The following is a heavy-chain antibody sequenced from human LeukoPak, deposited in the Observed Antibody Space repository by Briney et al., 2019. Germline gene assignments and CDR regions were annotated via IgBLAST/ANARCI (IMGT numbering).Heavy chain of an antibody. V-gene: IGHV3-74*01. CDR1: GFTFRSYW. J-gene: IGHJ4*02. CDR2: INSDGSST. D-gene: IGHD2-2*01. Sequence: PAESLRLSCAASGFTFRSYWMHWASQAPGKGLVWVSRINSDGSSTSYADSVKGRLTISRDNAKNTLYLQMNSLRAEDTAVYFCARESPYCSSSSCYRPAASWGQGTLVTVSS. CDR3: ARESPYCSSSSCYRPAAS.